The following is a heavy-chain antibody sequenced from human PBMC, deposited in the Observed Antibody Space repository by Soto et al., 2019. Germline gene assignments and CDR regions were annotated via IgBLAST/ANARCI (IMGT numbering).Heavy chain of an antibody. D-gene: IGHD2-2*02. Sequence: QVQLQESGPGLVKPSGTLSLTCPVSSGSISSSHWWSWVRQPPGKGLEWIGEIYHTGSTNYNPSLKSRVTISVDKSKNQFSLKVSSVTAADTAVYYCVRDNRPAAIGFPYYYMDVWGKGTTVIVSS. V-gene: IGHV4-4*02. CDR1: SGSISSSHW. CDR2: IYHTGST. J-gene: IGHJ6*03. CDR3: VRDNRPAAIGFPYYYMDV.